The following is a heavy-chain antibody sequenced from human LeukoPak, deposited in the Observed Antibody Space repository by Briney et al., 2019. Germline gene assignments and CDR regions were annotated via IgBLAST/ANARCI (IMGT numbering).Heavy chain of an antibody. J-gene: IGHJ4*02. CDR1: GFTFSSYS. Sequence: PGGSLRLSCAASGFTFSSYSMNWVRQAPGKGLEWVSYISSSSSTIYYADSVKGRFTISRDNAKNSLYLQMNSLRAEETAVYYCARDSWSYYYDSSGYRGGQGTLVTVSS. V-gene: IGHV3-48*01. CDR3: ARDSWSYYYDSSGYR. D-gene: IGHD3-22*01. CDR2: ISSSSSTI.